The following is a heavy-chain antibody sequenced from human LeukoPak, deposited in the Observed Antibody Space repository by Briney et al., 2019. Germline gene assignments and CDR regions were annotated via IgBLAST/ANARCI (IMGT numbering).Heavy chain of an antibody. D-gene: IGHD4-23*01. J-gene: IGHJ6*02. CDR1: GFTFSNYA. CDR3: AKDTDYGGAYYYYGMDV. V-gene: IGHV3-23*01. Sequence: GGSLRLSCAASGFTFSNYAMSWVRQAPGKGLEWVSAISGSGGSTYYADSVKGRFTISRDNSKNTLYLQMNSLRAEDTAVYYCAKDTDYGGAYYYYGMDVWGQGTTVAVSS. CDR2: ISGSGGST.